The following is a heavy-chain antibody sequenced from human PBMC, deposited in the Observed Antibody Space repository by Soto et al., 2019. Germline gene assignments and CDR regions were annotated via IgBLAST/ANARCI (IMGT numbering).Heavy chain of an antibody. V-gene: IGHV4-61*01. CDR3: AYRTVFRTLYC. CDR1: GCSFRSDNYY. J-gene: IGHJ4*02. Sequence: GTLSLTFTVSGCSFRSDNYYWIWIRQPPGKGRECIGYISDGGSTNYNPSLESRVTISVDTTKNQFSLKLSSVTGAGTAVYFCAYRTVFRTLYCWGQGTLVTVSS. CDR2: ISDGGST.